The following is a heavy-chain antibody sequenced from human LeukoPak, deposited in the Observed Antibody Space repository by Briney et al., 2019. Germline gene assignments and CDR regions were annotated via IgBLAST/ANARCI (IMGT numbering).Heavy chain of an antibody. V-gene: IGHV1-18*01. D-gene: IGHD3-22*01. CDR1: GYTFTSYG. Sequence: GASVKVSCKASGYTFTSYGISWVRQAPGQGLEWMGWISAYNGNTNYAQKLQGRVTMTTDTSTSTAYMELRSLRSDDTAVYYCARERKLYYYDGSEFDYWGQGTLVTVSS. CDR2: ISAYNGNT. J-gene: IGHJ4*02. CDR3: ARERKLYYYDGSEFDY.